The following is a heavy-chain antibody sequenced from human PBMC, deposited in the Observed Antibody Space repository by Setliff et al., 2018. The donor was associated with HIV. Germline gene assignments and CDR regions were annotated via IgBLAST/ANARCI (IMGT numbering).Heavy chain of an antibody. D-gene: IGHD4-17*01. CDR2: IIPIFGTA. Sequence: SVKVSCKASGGTFSSYAISWVRQALGQGLEWMGGIIPIFGTANYAQKFQGRVTITTDESTSTAYMELSSLRSEDTAAYYCATTGDSDAFDIWGQGTMVTVSS. CDR1: GGTFSSYA. V-gene: IGHV1-69*05. CDR3: ATTGDSDAFDI. J-gene: IGHJ3*02.